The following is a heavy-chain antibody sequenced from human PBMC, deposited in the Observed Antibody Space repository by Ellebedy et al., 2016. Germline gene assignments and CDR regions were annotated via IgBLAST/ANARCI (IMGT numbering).Heavy chain of an antibody. CDR3: TRDGSEWSRDV. D-gene: IGHD3-3*01. V-gene: IGHV3-11*06. CDR2: IVSSGREA. CDR1: GFTFTDYY. Sequence: GGSLRLXCAASGFTFTDYYMSWIRQAPGKGLEWVATIVSSGREAYYAEPLKGRFTISRDNVMNLVYLQSNSLRVEDTAVYYCTRDGSEWSRDVWGQGTLVTVSS. J-gene: IGHJ4*02.